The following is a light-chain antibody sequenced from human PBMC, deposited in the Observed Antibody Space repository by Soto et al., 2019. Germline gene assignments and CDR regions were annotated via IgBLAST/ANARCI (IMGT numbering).Light chain of an antibody. CDR2: LTS. V-gene: IGKV2-28*01. CDR3: MQALQSPFT. Sequence: DIVMTQSPLSLPVTPGEPASISCRSSQSLLHSNGYKYLNWYLQRPGQSPLLLIYLTSPRASGVPDRFSGSVSGTDFTLKISKVEADDVGVYYCMQALQSPFTFGPGTKVYIK. CDR1: QSLLHSNGYKY. J-gene: IGKJ3*01.